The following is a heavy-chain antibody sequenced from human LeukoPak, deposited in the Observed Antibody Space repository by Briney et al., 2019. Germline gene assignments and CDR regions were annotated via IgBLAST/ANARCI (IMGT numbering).Heavy chain of an antibody. D-gene: IGHD3-10*01. CDR2: IYYSGST. V-gene: IGHV4-31*03. J-gene: IGHJ6*02. CDR1: GGSISSGGYY. Sequence: SETLSLTCTVSGGSISSGGYYWSWIRQHPGEGLEWIGYIYYSGSTYYNPSLKSRVTISVDTSKNQFSLKLSSVTAADTAVYYCARVLLWFGEHEYYYYGMDVWGQGTTVTVSS. CDR3: ARVLLWFGEHEYYYYGMDV.